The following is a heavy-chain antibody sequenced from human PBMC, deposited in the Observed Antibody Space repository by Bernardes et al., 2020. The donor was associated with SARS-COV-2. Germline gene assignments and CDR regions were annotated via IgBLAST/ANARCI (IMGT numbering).Heavy chain of an antibody. Sequence: ASVKVSCMASGYTFTSYDINWVRQATGQGLEWMGWMNPNSGNTGYAQKFQGRVTMTRNTSISTAYMELSSLRSEDTAVYYCARALPPWVRIFGVLKTYYYYGMDVWGQGTTVTVSS. V-gene: IGHV1-8*01. CDR3: ARALPPWVRIFGVLKTYYYYGMDV. J-gene: IGHJ6*02. D-gene: IGHD3-3*01. CDR2: MNPNSGNT. CDR1: GYTFTSYD.